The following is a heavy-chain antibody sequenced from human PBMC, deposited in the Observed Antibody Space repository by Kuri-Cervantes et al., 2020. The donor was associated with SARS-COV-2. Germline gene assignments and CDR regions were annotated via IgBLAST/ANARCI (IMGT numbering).Heavy chain of an antibody. CDR3: ARSTSAYCSGGSCYSFSRRGYYYGMDV. J-gene: IGHJ6*02. Sequence: ASVKVSCKASGYTFTSYYMHWVRQAPGQGLEWMGIINPSGGSTSYAQKFQGRVTMTRDTSTSTVYMELSSLRSEDTAVYYCARSTSAYCSGGSCYSFSRRGYYYGMDVWGQGTTVTVSS. CDR1: GYTFTSYY. CDR2: INPSGGST. V-gene: IGHV1-46*01. D-gene: IGHD2-15*01.